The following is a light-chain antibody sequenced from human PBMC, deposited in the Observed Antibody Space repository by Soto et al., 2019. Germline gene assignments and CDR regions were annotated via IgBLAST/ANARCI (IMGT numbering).Light chain of an antibody. J-gene: IGLJ3*02. V-gene: IGLV2-14*01. Sequence: QSVLTQPASVSGSPGQSITISCTGTSSDVGGYNYVSWYQQHPGKAPKLMIYEVSYRPSGVSNRFSGSKSGNTASLTISGLQAEDEAHYYCSSYTNNNTTRVFGGGTKLTVL. CDR3: SSYTNNNTTRV. CDR2: EVS. CDR1: SSDVGGYNY.